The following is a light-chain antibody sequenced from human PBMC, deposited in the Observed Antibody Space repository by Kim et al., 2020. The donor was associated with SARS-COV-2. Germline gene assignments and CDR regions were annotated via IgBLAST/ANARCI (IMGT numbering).Light chain of an antibody. CDR1: SSNIGSNT. J-gene: IGLJ7*01. V-gene: IGLV1-44*01. CDR3: AAWDDSLNGAV. CDR2: SNN. Sequence: GQRVTISCSESSSNIGSNTVNWYQQHPGTAPKLFIYSNNQRPSGVPDRFSGSKSGTSASLAISGLQSEDEADYYCAAWDDSLNGAVFGGGTQLTVL.